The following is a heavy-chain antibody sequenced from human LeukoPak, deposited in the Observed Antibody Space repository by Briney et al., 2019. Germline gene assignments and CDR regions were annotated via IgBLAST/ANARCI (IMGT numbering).Heavy chain of an antibody. CDR3: ARDKDTWGAFDI. D-gene: IGHD2-15*01. Sequence: SETLSLNCTVSGGSISSGGYYWSWIRQHPGKGLEWIGYIYYSGSTYYNPSLKSRVTISVDTSKNQFSLKLSSVTAADTAVYYCARDKDTWGAFDIWGQGTMVTVSS. CDR1: GGSISSGGYY. CDR2: IYYSGST. V-gene: IGHV4-31*03. J-gene: IGHJ3*02.